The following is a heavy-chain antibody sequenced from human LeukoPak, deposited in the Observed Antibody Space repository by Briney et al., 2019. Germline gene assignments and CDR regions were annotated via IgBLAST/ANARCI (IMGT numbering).Heavy chain of an antibody. Sequence: PGGSPRLSCAASGFTFSSYAMSWVRQAPGKGPEWVSAISGSGGSTYYADSVKGRFTISRDNSKNTLYLQMNSLRAEDTAVYYCAKSTFGDPYYYYYMDVWGKGTTVTVSS. CDR2: ISGSGGST. V-gene: IGHV3-23*01. D-gene: IGHD4-17*01. CDR3: AKSTFGDPYYYYYMDV. J-gene: IGHJ6*03. CDR1: GFTFSSYA.